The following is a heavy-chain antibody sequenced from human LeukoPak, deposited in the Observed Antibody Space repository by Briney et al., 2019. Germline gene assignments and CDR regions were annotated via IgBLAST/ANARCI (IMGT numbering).Heavy chain of an antibody. CDR1: GFTFSDYD. CDR3: ARNPPPFDLVNYFFGLDV. V-gene: IGHV3-11*04. Sequence: GGSLRLSCAASGFTFSDYDMNWVRQAPGKGLEWIAHITTSGTSIYYADSVKGRFRVSRDNAKKSLYLQMNSLRAEDTAVYYCARNPPPFDLVNYFFGLDVWGKGTTVTVSS. D-gene: IGHD2/OR15-2a*01. CDR2: ITTSGTSI. J-gene: IGHJ6*04.